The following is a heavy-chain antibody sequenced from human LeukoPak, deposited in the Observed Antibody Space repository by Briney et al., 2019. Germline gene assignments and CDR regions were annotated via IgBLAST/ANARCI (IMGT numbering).Heavy chain of an antibody. J-gene: IGHJ4*02. CDR2: IYHDGRI. CDR3: ARDTSPGRTGTY. CDR1: GYSITNGYY. V-gene: IGHV4-38-2*02. Sequence: SETLSLTCTVSGYSITNGYYWGWIRQPPGKGPEWIGSIYHDGRIDYNPSLKSRVTISRDTSNDQFSLKLSSVTAADTAMYYCARDTSPGRTGTYWGQGTLVTVSS. D-gene: IGHD1-1*01.